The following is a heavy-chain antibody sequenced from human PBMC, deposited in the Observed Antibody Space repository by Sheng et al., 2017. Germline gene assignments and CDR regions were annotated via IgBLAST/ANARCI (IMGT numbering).Heavy chain of an antibody. D-gene: IGHD2-15*01. V-gene: IGHV4-38-2*02. Sequence: QVQLQESGPGLVKPSETLSLTCTVSGYSISSGYYWGWIRQPPGKGLEWIGSIYHSGSTYYNPSLKSRVTISVDTSKNQFSLKLSSVTAADTAVYYCARSRGGVVMTYYFDYWGQGTLVTVS. CDR1: GYSISSGYY. CDR2: IYHSGST. J-gene: IGHJ4*02. CDR3: ARSRGGVVMTYYFDY.